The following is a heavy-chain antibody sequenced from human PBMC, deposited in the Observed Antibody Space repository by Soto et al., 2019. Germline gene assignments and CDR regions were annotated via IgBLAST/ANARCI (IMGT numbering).Heavy chain of an antibody. V-gene: IGHV1-69*13. J-gene: IGHJ4*02. CDR1: GGTFSSYA. Sequence: SVKVSCKASGGTFSSYAISWVRQAPGQGLEWMGGIIPIFGTANYAQKFQGRVTITADESTSTAYMELSSLRSEDTAAYYCARDQMYSSGSAFDYWGQGTMVTVYS. CDR2: IIPIFGTA. CDR3: ARDQMYSSGSAFDY. D-gene: IGHD6-19*01.